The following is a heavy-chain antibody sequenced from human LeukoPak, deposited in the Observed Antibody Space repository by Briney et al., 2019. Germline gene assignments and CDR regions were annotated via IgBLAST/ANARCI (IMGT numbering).Heavy chain of an antibody. CDR1: GGSISSYY. Sequence: SETLSLTCTVSGGSISSYYWSWIRQPPGKGLEWIGYIYYSGSTYYNPSLKSRVTISVDTSKNQFSLKLSSVTAADTAVYYCARTTGTTSLYYYYYYMDVWGKGTTVTVSS. CDR3: ARTTGTTSLYYYYYYMDV. CDR2: IYYSGST. D-gene: IGHD1-1*01. J-gene: IGHJ6*03. V-gene: IGHV4-59*08.